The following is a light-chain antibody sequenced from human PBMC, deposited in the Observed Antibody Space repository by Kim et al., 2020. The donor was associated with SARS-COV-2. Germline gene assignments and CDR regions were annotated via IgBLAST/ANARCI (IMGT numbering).Light chain of an antibody. CDR1: SSDVGNYNH. V-gene: IGLV2-14*03. CDR2: GVS. CDR3: SSYTGNTTRYV. Sequence: QSALTQPASVSGSPGQSITISCTGTSSDVGNYNHVSWYQQYPGKAPKLMIYGVSNRPSGVSNRFSGSKSGNMASLTISGLQTEDESDFYCSSYTGNTTRYVFGTGTKVTVL. J-gene: IGLJ1*01.